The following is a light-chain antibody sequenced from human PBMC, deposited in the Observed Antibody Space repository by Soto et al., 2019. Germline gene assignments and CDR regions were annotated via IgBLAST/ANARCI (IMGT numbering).Light chain of an antibody. CDR2: DAS. CDR1: QGISSA. J-gene: IGKJ4*01. CDR3: QQFNNYPL. V-gene: IGKV1D-13*01. Sequence: AIQLTQSPSSLSASVGDRVAITCRASQGISSALAWYQQKPGKAPKLLIYDASSLESGVPSRFSGSGSGTDFTLTISSLQPEDFATYYCQQFNNYPLFGGGTKVEIK.